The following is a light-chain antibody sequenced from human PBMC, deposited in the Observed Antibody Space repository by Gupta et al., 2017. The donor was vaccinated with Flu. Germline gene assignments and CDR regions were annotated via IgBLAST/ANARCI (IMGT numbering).Light chain of an antibody. CDR1: ANVGRNH. CDR3: AAWDDSVGGWV. J-gene: IGLJ3*02. V-gene: IGLV1-47*02. CDR2: GNN. Sequence: ANVGRNHIDWYHQVPGRAPKLLIYGNNQRPAGVPDRFSDSRSGTSASLAISGLRPEDEGVYYCAAWDDSVGGWVFGGGTRLIVL.